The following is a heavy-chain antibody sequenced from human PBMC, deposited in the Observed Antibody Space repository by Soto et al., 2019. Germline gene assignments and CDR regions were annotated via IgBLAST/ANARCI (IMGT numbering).Heavy chain of an antibody. Sequence: SETLSLTCTVSGGSISSGNYYWSWIRQPPGKGLEWIGFISYSGTTHYSASLRSRVTISIDRSKNQFSLKLSSVTAADTAVYYCARVPDDWGQGILVTVSS. CDR3: ARVPDD. D-gene: IGHD2-2*01. V-gene: IGHV4-30-4*01. CDR1: GGSISSGNYY. J-gene: IGHJ4*02. CDR2: ISYSGTT.